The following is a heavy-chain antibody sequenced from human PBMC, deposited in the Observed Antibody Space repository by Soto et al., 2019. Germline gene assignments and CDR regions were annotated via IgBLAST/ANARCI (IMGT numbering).Heavy chain of an antibody. CDR3: ARAIGSTLYYYYGMDV. D-gene: IGHD2-2*01. Sequence: SETLSLTCAVYGGSFSGYYWSWIRQPPGKGLEWIGEINHSGSTNYNPSLKSRVTISVDTSKNQFSLKLSSVTAADTAVYYCARAIGSTLYYYYGMDVWGQGTKVTVSS. J-gene: IGHJ6*02. CDR2: INHSGST. CDR1: GGSFSGYY. V-gene: IGHV4-34*01.